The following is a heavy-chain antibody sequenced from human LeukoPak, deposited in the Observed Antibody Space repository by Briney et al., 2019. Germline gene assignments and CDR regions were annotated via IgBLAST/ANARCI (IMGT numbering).Heavy chain of an antibody. CDR1: GFTFTTYA. V-gene: IGHV3-23*01. J-gene: IGHJ4*02. CDR3: AKDSSGWYYFDY. Sequence: GGSLRLSCATSGFTFTTYAMSWVRQAPGKGLEWVSAISGSGGSTYYADSVKGRFTISRDNSKNTLYLQMNSLRAEDTAVYYCAKDSSGWYYFDYWGQGTLVTVSS. CDR2: ISGSGGST. D-gene: IGHD6-19*01.